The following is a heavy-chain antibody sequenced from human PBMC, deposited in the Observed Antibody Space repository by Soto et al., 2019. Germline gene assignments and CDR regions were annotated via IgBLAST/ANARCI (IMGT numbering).Heavy chain of an antibody. D-gene: IGHD1-26*01. CDR1: GFTFTSCV. V-gene: IGHV3-23*01. Sequence: GGSLRLSCAASGFTFTSCVMSWVRQAPGKGLEWVSTIDESGAGTYYADSVKGRFTISRDNSDNTVYLQMNSLRAGDTAMYYCARGFWATEDAFDIWGQGTMVTVSS. CDR2: IDESGAGT. CDR3: ARGFWATEDAFDI. J-gene: IGHJ3*02.